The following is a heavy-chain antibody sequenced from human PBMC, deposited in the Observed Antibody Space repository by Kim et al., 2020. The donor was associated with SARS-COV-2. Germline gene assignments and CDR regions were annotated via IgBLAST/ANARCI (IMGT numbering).Heavy chain of an antibody. CDR1: GFTFSSYA. CDR3: AKGHRFTGEYYYGSGSLATVYGMDV. V-gene: IGHV3-23*01. D-gene: IGHD3-10*01. Sequence: GGSLRLSCAASGFTFSSYAMSWVRQAPGKGLEWVSAISGSGGSTYYADSVKGRFTISRDNSKNTLYLQMNSLRAEDTAVYYCAKGHRFTGEYYYGSGSLATVYGMDVWGQGTTVTVSS. CDR2: ISGSGGST. J-gene: IGHJ6*02.